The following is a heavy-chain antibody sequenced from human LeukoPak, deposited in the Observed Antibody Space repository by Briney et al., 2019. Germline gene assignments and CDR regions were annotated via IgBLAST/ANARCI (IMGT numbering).Heavy chain of an antibody. CDR2: ISYDGSNK. V-gene: IGHV3-30*18. CDR3: AKAQAPYGSGSYVCYN. CDR1: GFTFSSYG. J-gene: IGHJ4*02. D-gene: IGHD3-10*01. Sequence: GGSLRLSCAASGFTFSSYGMHWVRQAPGKGLEWVAVISYDGSNKYYADSVKGRFTISRDNSKNTLYLQMNSLRAEDTAVYYCAKAQAPYGSGSYVCYNWGQGTLVTASS.